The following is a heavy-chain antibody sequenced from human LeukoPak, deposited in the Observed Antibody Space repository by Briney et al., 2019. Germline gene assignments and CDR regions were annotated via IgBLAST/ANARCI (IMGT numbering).Heavy chain of an antibody. J-gene: IGHJ4*02. CDR2: IYYSGST. V-gene: IGHV4-61*01. CDR3: AREQGYGDSYGAPFDY. D-gene: IGHD5-18*01. CDR1: GGSISSTSYY. Sequence: SETLSLTCIVSGGSISSTSYYWSWIRQPPGKGLEWVGYIYYSGSTNYNPSLKSRVTISLDASKNQFSLKLRSVTAADTAVYYCAREQGYGDSYGAPFDYWGQGTLVTVSS.